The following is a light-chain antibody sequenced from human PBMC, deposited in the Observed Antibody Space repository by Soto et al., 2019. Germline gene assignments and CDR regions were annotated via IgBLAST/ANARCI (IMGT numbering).Light chain of an antibody. CDR3: SSYTITTTLV. Sequence: QSALTQPASVSGSPGQSITISCTGTSSDVGGYNFISWYQHHPGKAPKLMIYDVSDRPSGVSNRFSGSKSGNTASLTISGLQAEDEADYYCSSYTITTTLVFGGGTKLPS. CDR1: SSDVGGYNF. V-gene: IGLV2-14*03. CDR2: DVS. J-gene: IGLJ2*01.